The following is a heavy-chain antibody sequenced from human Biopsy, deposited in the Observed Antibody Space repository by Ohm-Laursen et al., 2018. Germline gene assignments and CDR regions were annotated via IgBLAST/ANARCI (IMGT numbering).Heavy chain of an antibody. CDR2: INPNRGGT. J-gene: IGHJ5*02. V-gene: IGHV1-2*02. Sequence: ASSVTVSCKASGYTFTGYYMHWVRQAPGQGLEWMGWINPNRGGTNYAQKFQGRVTMTRDTSISTAYVDLSSLRSDDTAVYYCTRGGYYYDSLAYYYWFDPWGQGTLVTVSS. CDR3: TRGGYYYDSLAYYYWFDP. CDR1: GYTFTGYY. D-gene: IGHD3-22*01.